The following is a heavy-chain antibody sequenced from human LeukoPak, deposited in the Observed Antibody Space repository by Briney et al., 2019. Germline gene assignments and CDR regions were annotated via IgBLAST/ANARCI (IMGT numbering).Heavy chain of an antibody. J-gene: IGHJ4*02. Sequence: PGGSLRLSCPASGFTVSSNYMSWVRQAPGKGLEWVSVIYSGGSTYYADSVKGRFTISRDNSKNTLYLQRNSLRAEDTAVYYCARTSIDYYYDSSGYYLDYWGQGTLVTVSS. D-gene: IGHD3-22*01. V-gene: IGHV3-53*01. CDR1: GFTVSSNY. CDR2: IYSGGST. CDR3: ARTSIDYYYDSSGYYLDY.